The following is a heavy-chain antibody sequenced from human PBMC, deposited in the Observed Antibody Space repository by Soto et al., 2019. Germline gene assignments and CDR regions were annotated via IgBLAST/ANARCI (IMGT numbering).Heavy chain of an antibody. J-gene: IGHJ3*02. CDR1: GGSISSYY. CDR3: AREGGSGVGYCIGGSCYWGQSDAFDI. D-gene: IGHD2-15*01. Sequence: KSSETLSLTCTVPGGSISSYYWSWIRQPPGKGLEGIGYIYYSGSTNYNPSLKSRGTISVDTSKNQFSLKLSSVTAADTAVYYCAREGGSGVGYCIGGSCYWGQSDAFDIWGQGTMVTVSS. V-gene: IGHV4-59*01. CDR2: IYYSGST.